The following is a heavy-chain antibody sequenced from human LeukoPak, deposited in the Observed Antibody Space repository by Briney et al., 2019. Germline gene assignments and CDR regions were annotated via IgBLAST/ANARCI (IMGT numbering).Heavy chain of an antibody. Sequence: SETLSLTCTVSGGSISSYYWSWIRQPPWKGLEWIGYIYYSGSTNYNPSLKSRVTISVDTSKNQFSLKLSSVTAADTAVYYCARAPSGSSGWYYFDYWGQGTLVTVSS. CDR1: GGSISSYY. CDR2: IYYSGST. CDR3: ARAPSGSSGWYYFDY. V-gene: IGHV4-59*01. D-gene: IGHD6-19*01. J-gene: IGHJ4*02.